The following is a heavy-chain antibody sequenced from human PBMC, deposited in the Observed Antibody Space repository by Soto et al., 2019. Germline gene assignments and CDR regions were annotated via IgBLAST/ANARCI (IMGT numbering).Heavy chain of an antibody. CDR1: GYKFGSAR. D-gene: IGHD3-3*02. CDR2: IKPGTSDI. V-gene: IGHV5-51*01. CDR3: ARQLSHICDS. Sequence: GESLKISCKGVGYKFGSARIGWVRQMPGKGLEWMGIIKPGTSDIRYSPSCRGHVTISADEAVSTAYLQWSSLKASDTAMYYCARQLSHICDSWGQGTLVTVS. J-gene: IGHJ4*02.